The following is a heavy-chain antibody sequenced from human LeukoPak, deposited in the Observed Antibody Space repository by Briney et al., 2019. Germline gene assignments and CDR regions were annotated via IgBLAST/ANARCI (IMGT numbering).Heavy chain of an antibody. Sequence: SQTLSLTCAISGDSVSSNSAAWNWIRQSPSRGLEWLGRTYYRSTWYSDYAVSVKGRMSINPDTSTNQFSLHLNSVTPEDTAVYYCARLSLSSGELQYNWFDPWGQGTLVTVSS. D-gene: IGHD3-22*01. CDR1: GDSVSSNSAA. V-gene: IGHV6-1*01. CDR2: TYYRSTWYS. CDR3: ARLSLSSGELQYNWFDP. J-gene: IGHJ5*02.